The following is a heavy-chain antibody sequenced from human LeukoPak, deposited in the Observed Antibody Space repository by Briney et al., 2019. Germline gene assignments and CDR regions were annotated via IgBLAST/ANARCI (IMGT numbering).Heavy chain of an antibody. D-gene: IGHD6-19*01. Sequence: ASVKVSCKASGGTFSSYAISWVRQAPGQGLEWMGGIIPIFGTANYAQKFQGRVTITADKSTSTAYMELSSLRSEDTAVYYCARSTKTYSSGWYGLGAIYYYYYMDVWGKGTTVTVSS. CDR3: ARSTKTYSSGWYGLGAIYYYYYMDV. CDR2: IIPIFGTA. J-gene: IGHJ6*03. V-gene: IGHV1-69*06. CDR1: GGTFSSYA.